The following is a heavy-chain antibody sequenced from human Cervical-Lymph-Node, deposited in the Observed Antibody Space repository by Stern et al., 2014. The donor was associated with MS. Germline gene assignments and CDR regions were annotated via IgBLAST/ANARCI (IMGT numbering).Heavy chain of an antibody. V-gene: IGHV3-9*01. Sequence: VQLVESGGGLVQPGRSLRLSCAASGFTFDDYAMHWVRQAPGKGLEWVSGISWNSGSIGYADSVKGRFTISRDNAKNSLYLQMDSLRAEDTALYCCAKDGRGTPFDYWGQGTLVTVSS. CDR3: AKDGRGTPFDY. CDR1: GFTFDDYA. J-gene: IGHJ4*02. D-gene: IGHD2-15*01. CDR2: ISWNSGSI.